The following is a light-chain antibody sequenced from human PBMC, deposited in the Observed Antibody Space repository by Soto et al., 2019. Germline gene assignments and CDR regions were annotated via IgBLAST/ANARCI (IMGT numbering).Light chain of an antibody. CDR1: SSNIGAGYD. V-gene: IGLV1-40*01. Sequence: QSVLTQSPSVSGAPGQRVTISCTGSSSNIGAGYDVHWYQQLPGTAPKLLISGNSNRPLGVPERFSGSKSGTSASLAITGLQAEDEADYYCQSYDTSLSGSVFGGGTKLTVL. CDR2: GNS. CDR3: QSYDTSLSGSV. J-gene: IGLJ2*01.